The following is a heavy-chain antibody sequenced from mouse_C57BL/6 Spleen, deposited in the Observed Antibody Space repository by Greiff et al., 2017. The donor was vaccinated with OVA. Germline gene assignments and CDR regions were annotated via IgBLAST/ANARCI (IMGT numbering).Heavy chain of an antibody. CDR2: IYPRDGSN. Sequence: QVQLQQSGPELVKPGASVKLSCKASGYTFTSYDINWVKQRPGQGLEWIGWIYPRDGSNKYNEKFKGKATLTVDTSSSTAYMELHSLTSEDSAVYFCARENYYAMDYWGQGTSVTVSS. CDR1: GYTFTSYD. J-gene: IGHJ4*01. V-gene: IGHV1-85*01. CDR3: ARENYYAMDY.